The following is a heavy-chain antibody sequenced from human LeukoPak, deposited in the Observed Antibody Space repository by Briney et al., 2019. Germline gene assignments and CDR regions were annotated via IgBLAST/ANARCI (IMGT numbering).Heavy chain of an antibody. D-gene: IGHD4-17*01. V-gene: IGHV4-4*07. CDR2: IYTSRST. Sequence: PSQTLSLTCTVSGGSLSRHYWSWIRQPAGRGLEWIGRIYTSRSTNYDPSLKGRVTMSVDTSKNQFSLKLSSVTAADTAVYYCARDNSDYGVLNWFDPWGQGTLVTVSS. CDR1: GGSLSRHY. J-gene: IGHJ5*02. CDR3: ARDNSDYGVLNWFDP.